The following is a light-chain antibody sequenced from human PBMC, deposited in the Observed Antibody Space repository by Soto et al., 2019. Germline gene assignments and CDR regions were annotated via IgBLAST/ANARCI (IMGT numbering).Light chain of an antibody. CDR2: EVS. V-gene: IGLV2-14*01. CDR3: RSYTSSSTYV. CDR1: SSDVGTYNY. J-gene: IGLJ1*01. Sequence: QSALTQPASVSGSPGQSITISCTGTSSDVGTYNYVSWYQLHPGKAPKLMVYEVSNRPSGVSNRFSGSKSGNTASLTISGLQAEDEADYHCRSYTSSSTYVFGTGTKLTVL.